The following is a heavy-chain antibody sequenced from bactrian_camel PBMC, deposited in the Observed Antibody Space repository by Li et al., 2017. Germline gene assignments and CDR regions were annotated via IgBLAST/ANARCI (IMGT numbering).Heavy chain of an antibody. J-gene: IGHJ4*01. CDR1: GRMHKAWC. CDR2: LDGRRT. D-gene: IGHD1*01. CDR3: APGRVRRCKW. Sequence: HVQLVESGGGSVQAGGTLRLSCTASGRMHKAWCMAWLRQAPGKEREGVAGLDGRRTGYSDSVKGRFSISRDNAKRMLYLQMTNLQPEDTGTYYCAPGRVRRCKWWGRGTQVTVS. V-gene: IGHV3S53*01.